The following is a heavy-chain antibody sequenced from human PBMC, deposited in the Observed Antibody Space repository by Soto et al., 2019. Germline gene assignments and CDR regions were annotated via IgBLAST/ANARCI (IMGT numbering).Heavy chain of an antibody. CDR3: AKDAAYSGSDYYYYMDV. J-gene: IGHJ6*03. Sequence: PGGSLRLSCAASGFTFDDYAMHWVRQAPGKGLEWVSGISWNSGSIGYADSVKGRFTISRDNAKNSLYLQMNSLRAEDTALYYCAKDAAYSGSDYYYYMDVWGKGTTVTVSS. CDR2: ISWNSGSI. CDR1: GFTFDDYA. V-gene: IGHV3-9*01. D-gene: IGHD6-6*01.